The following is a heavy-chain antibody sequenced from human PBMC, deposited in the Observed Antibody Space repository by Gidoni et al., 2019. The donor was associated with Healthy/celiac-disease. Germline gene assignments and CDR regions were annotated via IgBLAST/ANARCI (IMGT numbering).Heavy chain of an antibody. CDR3: AKDVRGSYRPIMDV. Sequence: QVQLVESGGGVVQPGRSLRLSCAASGFTFSSYGMHWVRQAPGKGLEWVAVISYDGSNKYYADSVKGRFTISRDNSQNTLYLQMDSLGAGDTAVYYCAKDVRGSYRPIMDVWGQGTTVTVSS. V-gene: IGHV3-30*18. J-gene: IGHJ6*02. CDR2: ISYDGSNK. D-gene: IGHD3-16*02. CDR1: GFTFSSYG.